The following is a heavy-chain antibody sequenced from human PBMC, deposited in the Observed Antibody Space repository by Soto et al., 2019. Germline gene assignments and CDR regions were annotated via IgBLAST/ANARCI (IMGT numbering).Heavy chain of an antibody. J-gene: IGHJ5*01. D-gene: IGHD1-26*01. CDR1: GFTFSSYA. V-gene: IGHV3-30-3*01. CDR2: MSYDGSNE. CDR3: ARDPTSPEYRYSGRFRDNTFDS. Sequence: QVQLVESGGGVVQPGKSLRLSCAASGFTFSSYALHWVRQAPGKGLEWVAVMSYDGSNEYADSVKGRFTISRDNFKNTLYLQMSSFRTDDTAVYYCARDPTSPEYRYSGRFRDNTFDSWGQGTLVTVSS.